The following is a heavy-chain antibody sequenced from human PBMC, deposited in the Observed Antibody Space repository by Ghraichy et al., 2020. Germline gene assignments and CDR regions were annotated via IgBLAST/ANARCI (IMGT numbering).Heavy chain of an antibody. D-gene: IGHD4-23*01. CDR3: ARVIYGGNRDYCDY. Sequence: GSLSLTCTASGGSISSYYWSWIRKPAGKGLEWVGRIYNSGSTNYNPSLKSGVTMSVDTSKDKFSLKLRSVTAADTAVYYCARVIYGGNRDYCDYWGQGTLVTASS. CDR1: GGSISSYY. V-gene: IGHV4-4*07. J-gene: IGHJ4*02. CDR2: IYNSGST.